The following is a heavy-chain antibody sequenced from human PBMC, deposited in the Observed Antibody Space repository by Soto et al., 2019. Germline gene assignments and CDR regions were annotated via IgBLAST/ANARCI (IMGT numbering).Heavy chain of an antibody. Sequence: EVQLLESGGGLVQPGESLRLSCAASGFTFRNYAMSWVRQAPGKGLEWVAAITGSGDSAYYAASVKGRFTISRDNSKNTLFVEMNSLRADDTAIYYCTKDYGAVADFWGQGTLITVSS. CDR2: ITGSGDSA. D-gene: IGHD6-19*01. CDR1: GFTFRNYA. CDR3: TKDYGAVADF. V-gene: IGHV3-23*01. J-gene: IGHJ4*02.